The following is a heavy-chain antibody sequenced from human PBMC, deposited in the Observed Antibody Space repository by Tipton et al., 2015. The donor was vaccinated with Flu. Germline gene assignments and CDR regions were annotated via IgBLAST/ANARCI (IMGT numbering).Heavy chain of an antibody. CDR2: IFHTGST. CDR3: ARRDYSNYVSDPKNWFDP. V-gene: IGHV4-59*08. CDR1: GGSINSYY. J-gene: IGHJ5*02. D-gene: IGHD4-11*01. Sequence: TLSLTCTVSGGSINSYYWSWIRQPPGKGLEWIGNIFHTGSTYHNPSLKSRVTISINTSKNQFSLKVFSVTAADTAVYYCARRDYSNYVSDPKNWFDPWGQGILVTVSS.